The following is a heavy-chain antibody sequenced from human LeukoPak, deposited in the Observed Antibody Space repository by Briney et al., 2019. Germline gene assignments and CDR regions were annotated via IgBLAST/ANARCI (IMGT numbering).Heavy chain of an antibody. J-gene: IGHJ4*02. CDR1: GFTFSSYS. CDR3: ARDVYGDYAIDY. Sequence: PGGSLRLSCAASGFTFSSYSTNWVRQAPGKGLEWVSYISGTSSPRYYADSVKGRFTITRDNAKNSLYLQMNSLRAEDTAVYYCARDVYGDYAIDYWGQGTLVTVSS. CDR2: ISGTSSPR. D-gene: IGHD4-17*01. V-gene: IGHV3-48*04.